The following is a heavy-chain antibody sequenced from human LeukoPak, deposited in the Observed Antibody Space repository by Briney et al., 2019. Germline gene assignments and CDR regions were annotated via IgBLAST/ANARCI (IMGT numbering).Heavy chain of an antibody. V-gene: IGHV3-30-3*01. Sequence: PGGSLRLSCAASGFTFSSYAMHWVRQAPGKGLEWVTVTSFDGSKKYYADSVKGRFTISRDNSKNTLYLQMNSLRAEDTAVYCCAREKGCGGDCYSYCDYWGQGTLVTVSS. J-gene: IGHJ4*02. CDR3: AREKGCGGDCYSYCDY. CDR1: GFTFSSYA. D-gene: IGHD2-21*02. CDR2: TSFDGSKK.